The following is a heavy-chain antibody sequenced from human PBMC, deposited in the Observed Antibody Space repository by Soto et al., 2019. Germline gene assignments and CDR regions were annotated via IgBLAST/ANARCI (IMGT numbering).Heavy chain of an antibody. J-gene: IGHJ4*02. D-gene: IGHD1-1*01. CDR2: MNPNTGNS. CDR1: GYTFTSYD. CDR3: ARRAETNGWNGFGADKYYFDF. Sequence: ASVKVSCKASGYTFTSYDIYWVRQATGQGLEWMGWMNPNTGNSAYAQKFQCRVTVTSDTSINTVHRELSSLRSEDTAVYYCARRAETNGWNGFGADKYYFDFWGQGTLVTVSS. V-gene: IGHV1-8*01.